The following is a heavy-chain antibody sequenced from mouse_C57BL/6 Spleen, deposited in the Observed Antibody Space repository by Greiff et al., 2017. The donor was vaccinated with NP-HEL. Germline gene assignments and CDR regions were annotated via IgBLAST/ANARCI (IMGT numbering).Heavy chain of an antibody. CDR3: ARVGAAQATAWFAY. V-gene: IGHV5-4*01. CDR2: ISDGGSYT. J-gene: IGHJ3*01. D-gene: IGHD3-2*02. CDR1: GFTFSSYA. Sequence: EVQGVESGGGLVKPGGSLKLSCAASGFTFSSYAMSWVRQTPEKRLEWVATISDGGSYTYYPDNVKGRFTISRDNAKNNLYLQMSHLKSEDTAMYYCARVGAAQATAWFAYWGQGTLVTVSA.